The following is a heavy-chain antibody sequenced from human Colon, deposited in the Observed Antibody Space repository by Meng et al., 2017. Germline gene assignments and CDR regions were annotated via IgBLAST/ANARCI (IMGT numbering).Heavy chain of an antibody. D-gene: IGHD3-22*01. CDR1: GYTFTSYT. J-gene: IGHJ4*02. Sequence: QVQLIQSGAEVKRPGASVKVACKASGYTFTSYTMHWVRQAPGQRLEWMGWINTGNGYTKYSQKFQDRVTITRDTSASTAYMELSSLRSEDTAVYYCASAHYDSSGSVDYWGQVTLVTVSS. CDR3: ASAHYDSSGSVDY. V-gene: IGHV1-3*04. CDR2: INTGNGYT.